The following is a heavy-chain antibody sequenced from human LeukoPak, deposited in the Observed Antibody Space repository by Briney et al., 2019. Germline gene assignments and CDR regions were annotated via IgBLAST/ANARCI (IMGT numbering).Heavy chain of an antibody. CDR2: IYSGGST. V-gene: IGHV3-66*01. CDR3: ATGGHYYDSSDYYYAFDY. Sequence: GGSLRLSCAASGFTVSSKYMSWVRQAPGKGLEWVSIIYSGGSTDYADSVKGRFTVSRDNSKNTLYLQMNSLTAEDTAVYYCATGGHYYDSSDYYYAFDYWGQGTLVTVSS. CDR1: GFTVSSKY. D-gene: IGHD3-22*01. J-gene: IGHJ4*02.